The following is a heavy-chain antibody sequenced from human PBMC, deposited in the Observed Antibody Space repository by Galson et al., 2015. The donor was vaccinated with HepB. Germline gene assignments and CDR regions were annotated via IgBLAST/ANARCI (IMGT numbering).Heavy chain of an antibody. CDR3: ARGLTVLVVADAFDI. Sequence: LRLSCAASGFTVSTKYMSWVRQAPGKGLEWVSVIYSGGSTYYAGSVKGRFTFTRDNSKNTLYLQMNSLRAEDTAVYYCARGLTVLVVADAFDIWGQGTMVTVSS. CDR2: IYSGGST. V-gene: IGHV3-53*01. J-gene: IGHJ3*02. D-gene: IGHD3-22*01. CDR1: GFTVSTKY.